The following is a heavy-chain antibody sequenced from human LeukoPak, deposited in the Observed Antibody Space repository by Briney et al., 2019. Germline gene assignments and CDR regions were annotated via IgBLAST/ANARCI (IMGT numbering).Heavy chain of an antibody. D-gene: IGHD3-22*01. CDR2: ISGSGGST. CDR3: AKLDYYDSSGYPFDY. V-gene: IGHV3-23*01. CDR1: GFTFSSYA. Sequence: GGSLRLSCAASGFTFSSYAMSWVRQAPGKGLEWVSAISGSGGSTYYADSVKGRFTISRDNSKNTLYLQMNSLRAEDTAVYYCAKLDYYDSSGYPFDYWGQGTLVTVSS. J-gene: IGHJ4*02.